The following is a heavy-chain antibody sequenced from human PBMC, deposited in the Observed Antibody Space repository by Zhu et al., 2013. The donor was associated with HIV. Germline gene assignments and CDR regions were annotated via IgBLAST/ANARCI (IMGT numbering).Heavy chain of an antibody. D-gene: IGHD2-2*01. CDR2: INPNSGGA. J-gene: IGHJ1*01. V-gene: IGHV1-2*02. CDR3: ARGNQPLEYFQH. Sequence: QVQMVQSGTEVVQPGASVRISCKTSGYSFTGWFIHWVRQAPGQGLEWMGWINPNSGGANFAQRFHGRVTMTRDKSITTTYMEIKSLTSDDTAVYYCARGNQPLEYFQHWGQGTLVTVSS. CDR1: GYSFTGWF.